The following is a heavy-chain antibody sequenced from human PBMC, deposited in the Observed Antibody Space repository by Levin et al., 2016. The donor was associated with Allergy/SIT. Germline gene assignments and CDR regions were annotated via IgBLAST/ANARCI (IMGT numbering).Heavy chain of an antibody. V-gene: IGHV4-59*01. CDR2: IYYSGST. D-gene: IGHD6-19*01. CDR3: ARALAVADAFDI. J-gene: IGHJ3*02. Sequence: RQAPGKGLEWIGYIYYSGSTNYNPSLKSRVTISVDTSKNQFSLKLSSVTAADTAVYYCARALAVADAFDIWGQGTMVTVSS.